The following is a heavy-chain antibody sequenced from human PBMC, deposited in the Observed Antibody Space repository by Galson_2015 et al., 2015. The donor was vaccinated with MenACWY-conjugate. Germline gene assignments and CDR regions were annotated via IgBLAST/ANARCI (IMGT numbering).Heavy chain of an antibody. CDR3: ARDNPHHDFWRYFDY. CDR1: GGSISSRNHF. J-gene: IGHJ4*02. CDR2: LYYGGNT. D-gene: IGHD3-3*01. Sequence: ETLSLTCTVSGGSISSRNHFWGWIRQPPGKGLEWIESLYYGGNTYYNPSLKSRVTISVDTSRNQFSPKLSSVTTADTAVYYCARDNPHHDFWRYFDYWGQGTLVTVSS. V-gene: IGHV4-39*07.